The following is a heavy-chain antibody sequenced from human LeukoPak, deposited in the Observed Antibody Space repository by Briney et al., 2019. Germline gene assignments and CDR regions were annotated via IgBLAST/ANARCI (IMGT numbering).Heavy chain of an antibody. V-gene: IGHV4-31*03. D-gene: IGHD3-16*02. CDR1: GGSISSGGYY. CDR3: ARDGVRYYDYVWGSYLPRGYFDY. J-gene: IGHJ4*02. Sequence: SETLSLTCTVSGGSISSGGYYWSWIRQHPGKGLEWIGYIYYSGTPYYNPSLKSRVTISVDTSKNQFSLKLSSVTAADTAVYYCARDGVRYYDYVWGSYLPRGYFDYWGQGTLVTVSS. CDR2: IYYSGTP.